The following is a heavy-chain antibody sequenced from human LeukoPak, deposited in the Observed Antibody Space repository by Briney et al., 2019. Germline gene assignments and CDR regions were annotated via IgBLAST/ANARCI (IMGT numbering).Heavy chain of an antibody. CDR2: VYSSEIT. D-gene: IGHD4-17*01. CDR1: GGSISGYY. V-gene: IGHV4-59*01. Sequence: PSETLSLTFTVSGGSISGYYWSWIRQPPGKRLEWIGYVYSSEITNYNPSLKSRVTLSLDTSGNQFSLKLTSVTAADTAVYYCARCDSVTALDYWGQGTLVTVSS. J-gene: IGHJ4*02. CDR3: ARCDSVTALDY.